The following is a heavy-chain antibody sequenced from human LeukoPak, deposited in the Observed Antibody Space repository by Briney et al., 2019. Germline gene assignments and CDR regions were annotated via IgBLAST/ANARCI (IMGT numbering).Heavy chain of an antibody. J-gene: IGHJ4*02. CDR3: ARESITGHRDFDY. CDR2: ISGGSRTI. CDR1: GFTFGSYS. Sequence: GGSLRLSCAASGFTFGSYSMNWVRQAPGKGLEWISYISGGSRTIYYADSVEGRFTVSRDNAKNSLYLQMRSLRAEDTAVYYCARESITGHRDFDYWGQGTLVTVSS. V-gene: IGHV3-48*01. D-gene: IGHD1-20*01.